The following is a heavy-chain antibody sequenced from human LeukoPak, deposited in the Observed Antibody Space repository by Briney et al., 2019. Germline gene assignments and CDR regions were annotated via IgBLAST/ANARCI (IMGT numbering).Heavy chain of an antibody. CDR2: INAGNGNT. CDR1: GCTFTSYA. D-gene: IGHD5-12*01. CDR3: ARRSGYSGYDLDY. Sequence: ASVKVSCKASGCTFTSYAMHWVRQAPGQRLEWMGWINAGNGNTKYSQKFQGRVTITRDTSASTAYMELSSLRSEDTAVYYCARRSGYSGYDLDYWGQGTLVTVSS. J-gene: IGHJ4*02. V-gene: IGHV1-3*01.